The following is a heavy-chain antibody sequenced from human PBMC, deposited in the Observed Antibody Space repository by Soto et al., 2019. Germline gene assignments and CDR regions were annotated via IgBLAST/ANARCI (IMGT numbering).Heavy chain of an antibody. Sequence: PRGSLRLSCAASGFTFSSYAMHWVRQAPGKGLEWVAVISYDGSNKYYADSVKGRFTISRDNSKNTLYLQMNSLRAEDTAVYYCARDRMVRGADYYGMDVWGQGTTVTVSS. CDR2: ISYDGSNK. V-gene: IGHV3-30-3*01. CDR1: GFTFSSYA. J-gene: IGHJ6*02. D-gene: IGHD3-10*01. CDR3: ARDRMVRGADYYGMDV.